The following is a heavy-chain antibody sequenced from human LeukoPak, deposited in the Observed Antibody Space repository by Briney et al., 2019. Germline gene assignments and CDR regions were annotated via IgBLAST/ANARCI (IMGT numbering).Heavy chain of an antibody. Sequence: GGSLRLSCGVSGFTFSIYAMHWVRQAPGKGLEWVAIISYDGSNQYYADSVTGRFTISRDDSKNTLYLQMNSLRAEDTAVYYCARAYCSSTRCWGYYYGMDVWGEGTTVTVSS. CDR1: GFTFSIYA. CDR3: ARAYCSSTRCWGYYYGMDV. CDR2: ISYDGSNQ. D-gene: IGHD2-2*01. V-gene: IGHV3-30-3*01. J-gene: IGHJ6*04.